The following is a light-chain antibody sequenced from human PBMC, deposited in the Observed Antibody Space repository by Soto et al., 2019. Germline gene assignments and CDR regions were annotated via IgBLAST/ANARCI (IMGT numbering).Light chain of an antibody. J-gene: IGKJ1*01. CDR2: GAS. CDR3: QEYNTWPWT. V-gene: IGKV3-15*01. Sequence: ETVMTESPATRSVSPGERATLSCRASQSVNSNLAWYQQKLGQAPRVLIFGASTRATGIPARFSGSGSGTEFSPTINSLQSEDFAVYYCQEYNTWPWTFGQGTKVDIK. CDR1: QSVNSN.